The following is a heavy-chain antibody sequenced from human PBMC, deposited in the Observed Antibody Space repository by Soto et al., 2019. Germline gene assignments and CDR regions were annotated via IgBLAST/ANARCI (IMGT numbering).Heavy chain of an antibody. CDR1: GFTFSSYA. J-gene: IGHJ4*02. V-gene: IGHV3-23*01. D-gene: IGHD3-10*01. CDR2: ISGSGGST. Sequence: GGSLRLSCAASGFTFSSYAMSWVRQAPGKRLEWVSAISGSGGSTYYADSVKGRFTISRDNSKNTLYLQMNSLRAEDTAVYYCAKGHGSGSYPPDYWGQGTLVTVSS. CDR3: AKGHGSGSYPPDY.